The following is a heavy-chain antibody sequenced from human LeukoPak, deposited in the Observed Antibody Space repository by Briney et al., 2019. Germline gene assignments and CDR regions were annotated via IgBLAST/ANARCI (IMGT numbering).Heavy chain of an antibody. J-gene: IGHJ3*02. CDR2: LNPDTGGT. CDR3: ARAGGGYSSGWGAFDI. Sequence: ASVKVSCKASGYSFTTYYINWVRQAPGQGLEWMGWLNPDTGGTSYPQKFQGRVTMTRDTSIGTAYMELNRLRSDDTAVYYCARAGGGYSSGWGAFDIWGRGTLVTVSS. V-gene: IGHV1-2*02. D-gene: IGHD5-18*01. CDR1: GYSFTTYY.